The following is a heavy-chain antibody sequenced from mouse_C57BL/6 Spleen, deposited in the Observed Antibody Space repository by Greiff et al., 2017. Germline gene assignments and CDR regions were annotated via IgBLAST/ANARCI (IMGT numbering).Heavy chain of an antibody. V-gene: IGHV14-3*01. J-gene: IGHJ2*01. CDR3: ARTLAWDCDGSSLYYFDY. Sequence: VQLQQSVAELVRPGASVKLSCTASGFNITNTYMHWVKQRPEQGLEWIGRIDPANGNTKYAQKFQGKATITADTSSNTAYLQLSSLTSEDTAIYYCARTLAWDCDGSSLYYFDYWGQGTTLTVSS. CDR2: IDPANGNT. CDR1: GFNITNTY. D-gene: IGHD1-1*01.